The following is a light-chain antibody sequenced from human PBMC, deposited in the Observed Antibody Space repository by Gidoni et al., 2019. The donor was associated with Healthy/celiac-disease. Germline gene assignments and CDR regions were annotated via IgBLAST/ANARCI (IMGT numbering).Light chain of an antibody. CDR2: GAS. Sequence: ELVMTQSPATLSVSPGERATLSCRASQSVSSNLAWYQQKPGQAPRLLIYGASTRATGSPARFSGSGSGTEFTLTISSLQAEDFAVYYCQQYNNWPPIFTFGPWDQSGYQT. CDR3: QQYNNWPPIFT. CDR1: QSVSSN. J-gene: IGKJ3*01. V-gene: IGKV3-15*01.